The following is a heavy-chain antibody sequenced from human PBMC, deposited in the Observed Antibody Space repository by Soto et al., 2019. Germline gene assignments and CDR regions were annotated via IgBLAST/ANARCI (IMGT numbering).Heavy chain of an antibody. Sequence: QVQVVQSGTEVKKPGASVKVSCKASGYTFTNYGISWVRQAPGQGLEWMGWISAYNGNTNYAQIFKGRVNLTTDTSTTTAYMELRSLRYDDTAVYYCARGDSSSGLDPWGQGTLVTVSS. J-gene: IGHJ5*02. CDR1: GYTFTNYG. D-gene: IGHD6-6*01. CDR3: ARGDSSSGLDP. V-gene: IGHV1-18*01. CDR2: ISAYNGNT.